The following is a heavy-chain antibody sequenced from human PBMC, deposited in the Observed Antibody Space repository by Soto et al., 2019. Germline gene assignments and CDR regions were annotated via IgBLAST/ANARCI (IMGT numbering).Heavy chain of an antibody. CDR1: GFTFRSYV. J-gene: IGHJ4*02. D-gene: IGHD3-16*01. CDR2: TSYDGSNN. Sequence: QVQLVESGGGVVQPGTSLRLSCVGSGFTFRSYVIHWVRQAPGKGLEWVALTSYDGSNNFYGDSVKGRFTISRHNSRNTVGLQMDSLTFEYTALYYCARWGTTGGLDVCGQGTLVSVSS. V-gene: IGHV3-33*05. CDR3: ARWGTTGGLDV.